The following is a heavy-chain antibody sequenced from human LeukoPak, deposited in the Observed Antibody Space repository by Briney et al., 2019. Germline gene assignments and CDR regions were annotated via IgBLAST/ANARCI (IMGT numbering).Heavy chain of an antibody. Sequence: GASVKVSCKASGYTFISYYMHWVRQAPGQGLEWMGWINPNSGGTNYAQKFQGRVTMTRDTSISTAYMELSRLRSDDTAVYYCARADMGDAFDIWGQGTMVTVSS. CDR2: INPNSGGT. D-gene: IGHD5-18*01. CDR1: GYTFISYY. CDR3: ARADMGDAFDI. V-gene: IGHV1-2*02. J-gene: IGHJ3*02.